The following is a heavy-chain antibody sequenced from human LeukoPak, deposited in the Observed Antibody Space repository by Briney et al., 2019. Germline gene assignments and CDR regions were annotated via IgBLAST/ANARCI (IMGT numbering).Heavy chain of an antibody. CDR1: GFTFSSYS. J-gene: IGHJ6*02. V-gene: IGHV3-21*01. D-gene: IGHD2-2*01. CDR3: ARDKRADCSSTSCSGLGMDV. CDR2: ISSSSSYI. Sequence: GGSLRLSCAASGFTFSSYSMNWVRQAPGKGLEWVSSISSSSSYIYYADSVKGRFTISRDNAKNSLYLQMNSLRAEDTAVYYCARDKRADCSSTSCSGLGMDVWGQRTTVTVSS.